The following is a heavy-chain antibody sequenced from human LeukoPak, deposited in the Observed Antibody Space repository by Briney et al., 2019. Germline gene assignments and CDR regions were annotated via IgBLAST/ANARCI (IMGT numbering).Heavy chain of an antibody. D-gene: IGHD6-13*01. CDR3: ARFLSSSWFRYFDI. CDR1: GGSISSYY. V-gene: IGHV4-59*08. J-gene: IGHJ2*01. CDR2: IYYSGST. Sequence: SETLSLTCTVSGGSISSYYWSWIRQPPGKGLEWIGYIYYSGSTNYNPSLKSRVTISVDTSKNQFSLKLSSVTAADTAVYYCARFLSSSWFRYFDIWGRGTLVTVSS.